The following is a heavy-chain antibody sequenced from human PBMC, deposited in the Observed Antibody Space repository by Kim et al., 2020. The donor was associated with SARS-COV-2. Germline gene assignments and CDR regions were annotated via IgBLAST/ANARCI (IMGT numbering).Heavy chain of an antibody. CDR2: INHSGST. V-gene: IGHV4-34*01. Sequence: SETLSLTCAVYGESFSTYYWSWIRQPPGKGLEWIGEINHSGSTNYNPSLKSRVTISVDTSKNQFSLKLSSVTAADTAVYYCARPMIRGMRIGWFDPWGQGTLVTVSS. J-gene: IGHJ5*02. CDR3: ARPMIRGMRIGWFDP. CDR1: GESFSTYY. D-gene: IGHD3-10*01.